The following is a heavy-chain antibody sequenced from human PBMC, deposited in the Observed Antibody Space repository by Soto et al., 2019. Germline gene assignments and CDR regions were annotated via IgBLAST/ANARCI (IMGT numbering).Heavy chain of an antibody. V-gene: IGHV1-69*02. CDR1: GGTFRSYT. CDR2: IIPILGIA. CDR3: ARGGYSSGWYPELFDY. D-gene: IGHD6-19*01. J-gene: IGHJ4*02. Sequence: ASVKVSCKASGGTFRSYTISWVRQAPGQGLEWMGRIIPILGIANYAQKFQGRVTITADKSTSTAYMELSSLRSEDTAVYYCARGGYSSGWYPELFDYWGQGTLVTVSS.